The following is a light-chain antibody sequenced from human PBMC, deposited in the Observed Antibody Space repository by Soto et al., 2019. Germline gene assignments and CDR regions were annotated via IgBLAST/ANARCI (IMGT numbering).Light chain of an antibody. V-gene: IGKV3-15*01. CDR2: GAS. CDR1: QSVNTN. Sequence: EKVMTQSPATLSVTPGERATLSCRASQSVNTNLAWYQQKPGQAPRLLIYGASTRATNIPDRFSGSGSETEFTLAISSLQSEDFAVYYCQQYNNWPITFGGGTKVEIK. J-gene: IGKJ4*01. CDR3: QQYNNWPIT.